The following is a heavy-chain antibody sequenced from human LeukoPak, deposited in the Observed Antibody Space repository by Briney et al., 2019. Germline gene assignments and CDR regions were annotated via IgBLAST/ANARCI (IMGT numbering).Heavy chain of an antibody. CDR2: IKQDGSEK. V-gene: IGHV3-7*01. J-gene: IGHJ4*02. D-gene: IGHD3-10*01. CDR1: GFTFSSYW. CDR3: ARYGWGSYYTTHFDY. Sequence: GGSLRLSCAASGFTFSSYWISWVRQAPGKGLEWVANIKQDGSEKYYVDSVKGRFTISRDNAKNSLYLQMNSLRAEDTAVYYYARYGWGSYYTTHFDYWGQGTLVTVSS.